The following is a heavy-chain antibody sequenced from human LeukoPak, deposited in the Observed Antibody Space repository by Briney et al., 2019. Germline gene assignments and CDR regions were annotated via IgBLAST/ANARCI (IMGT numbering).Heavy chain of an antibody. Sequence: PSETLSLTCTVSGGSISSYYWSWIRQPAGKGLEWIGRIYTSGSTNYNPSLKSRVTMSVDTSKNQFSLKLSSVTAADTAVHYCAREAYCGGDCYSDPAEFVDYWGQGTLVTVSS. CDR1: GGSISSYY. CDR3: AREAYCGGDCYSDPAEFVDY. D-gene: IGHD2-21*02. V-gene: IGHV4-4*07. J-gene: IGHJ4*02. CDR2: IYTSGST.